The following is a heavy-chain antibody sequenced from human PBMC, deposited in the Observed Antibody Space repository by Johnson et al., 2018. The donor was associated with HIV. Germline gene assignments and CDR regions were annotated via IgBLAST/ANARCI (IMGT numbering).Heavy chain of an antibody. CDR1: GFTFSSYW. CDR3: TTDYHAVFGGFDI. V-gene: IGHV3-15*01. D-gene: IGHD4-23*01. J-gene: IGHJ3*02. CDR2: IKTKPDGGTT. Sequence: VQLVESGGGLVKPGGSLRLSCAASGFTFSSYWMSWVRQAPGKGLEWVGRIKTKPDGGTTDYAAPVKGRFTISRDDSKDTLYLQMSSLKTDDTAFYYCTTDYHAVFGGFDIWGQGTMVTVSS.